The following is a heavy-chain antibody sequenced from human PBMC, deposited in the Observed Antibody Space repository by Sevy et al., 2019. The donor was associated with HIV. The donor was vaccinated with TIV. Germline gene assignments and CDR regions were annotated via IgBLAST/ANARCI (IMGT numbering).Heavy chain of an antibody. V-gene: IGHV3-49*03. Sequence: GGSLRLSCTASGFTFGDYAMSWFRQAPGKGLEWVGFIRSKAYGGKKEYAASVKGRFTISRDDSKSIAYLQMNSLKTEDTAVYYCTRALLSDYVWGSYRWNFDYWGQGTLVTVSS. CDR3: TRALLSDYVWGSYRWNFDY. D-gene: IGHD3-16*02. J-gene: IGHJ4*02. CDR2: IRSKAYGGKK. CDR1: GFTFGDYA.